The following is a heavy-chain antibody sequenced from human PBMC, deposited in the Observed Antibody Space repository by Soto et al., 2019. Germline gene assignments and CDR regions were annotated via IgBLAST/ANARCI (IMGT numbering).Heavy chain of an antibody. J-gene: IGHJ4*02. CDR2: ISSSGSYI. V-gene: IGHV3-21*01. CDR1: GFSFNIYN. D-gene: IGHD2-15*01. CDR3: ARGGYDVQTPDY. Sequence: GGSLRLSCAASGFSFNIYNMNWVRQAPGKGLEWVSSISSSGSYIYYADSVRGRFTVSRDRAKTSLYLQMNGLRAEDTAVYYCARGGYDVQTPDYWGQGTLVTVSS.